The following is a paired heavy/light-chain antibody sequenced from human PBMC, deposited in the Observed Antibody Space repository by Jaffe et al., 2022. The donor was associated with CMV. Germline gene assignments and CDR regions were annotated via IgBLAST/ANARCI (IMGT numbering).Heavy chain of an antibody. CDR2: IYYSGNT. D-gene: IGHD6-19*01. Sequence: QLQLQESGPGLVKPSETLSLTCTVSGDSISSSTYYWGWIRQPPGKGLEWIGSIYYSGNTYYNPSLQSRVTISVDTSKNHFSLKLSSVTAADTAVYYCARHRRGWLFPFDYWGQGTLVTVSS. J-gene: IGHJ4*02. CDR3: ARHRRGWLFPFDY. V-gene: IGHV4-39*01. CDR1: GDSISSSTYY.
Light chain of an antibody. CDR1: QSVSNSY. V-gene: IGKV3-20*01. Sequence: EIVLTQSPGTLSLSPGERATLSCRASQSVSNSYLAWYQQKPGQAPRLLIYGASTRATGIPDRFSGSGSGTDFTLTISRLEPEDFAVYYCQQYGSSPHTFGQGTKVEIK. J-gene: IGKJ1*01. CDR3: QQYGSSPHT. CDR2: GAS.